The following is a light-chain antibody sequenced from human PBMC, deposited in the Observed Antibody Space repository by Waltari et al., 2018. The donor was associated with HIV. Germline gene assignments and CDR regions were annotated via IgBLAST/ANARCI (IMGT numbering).Light chain of an antibody. Sequence: QSALTQPDSVSGSPGQSLTISFTGTNRNIGFFNLVSWYRQYPGKAPPLISYGVTSRPSGISSRFSGSKSGNTASLTISGLQVDDEADYYCNSYASDDTVVFGGGTKLTVL. CDR2: GVT. V-gene: IGLV2-14*01. CDR3: NSYASDDTVV. J-gene: IGLJ2*01. CDR1: NRNIGFFNL.